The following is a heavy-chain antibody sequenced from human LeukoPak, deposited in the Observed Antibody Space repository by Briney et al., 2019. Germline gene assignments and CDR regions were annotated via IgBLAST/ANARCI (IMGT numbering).Heavy chain of an antibody. CDR1: GLTFSTYW. V-gene: IGHV3-7*01. CDR3: LSGPGH. CDR2: IKQDGSEK. J-gene: IGHJ4*02. Sequence: GGSLRLSCAASGLTFSTYWMTWVRQAPGKGLEWVANIKQDGSEKNYVDSVKGRFTISGDNAKNTLYLQMNILRAEDTAVFYCLSGPGHCGQGTLVTVSS.